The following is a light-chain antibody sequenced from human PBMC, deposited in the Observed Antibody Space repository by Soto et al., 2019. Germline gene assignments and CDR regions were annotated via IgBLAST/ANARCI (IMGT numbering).Light chain of an antibody. CDR3: RQRSNSPPWNT. CDR2: DAS. V-gene: IGKV3-11*01. CDR1: QSVSIY. Sequence: EVVVTQSPATLSLSKGEGATLSCRSSQSVSIYLAGYQQKPGQATRLLIYDASNRDTGIPAKFSGSGSGTDFTLTISSLEPEDSAGYYCRQRSNSPPWNTFGQGTRLEIK. J-gene: IGKJ5*01.